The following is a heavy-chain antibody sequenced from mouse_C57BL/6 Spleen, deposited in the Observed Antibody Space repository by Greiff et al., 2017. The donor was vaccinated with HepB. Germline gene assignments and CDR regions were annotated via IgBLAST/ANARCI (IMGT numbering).Heavy chain of an antibody. CDR2: IYPGSGNT. V-gene: IGHV1-66*01. J-gene: IGHJ2*01. Sequence: VQLQQSGPELVKPGASVKISCKASGYSFTSYYIHWVKQRPGQGLEWIGWIYPGSGNTKYNEKFKGKATLTADTSSSTAYMQLSSLTSEDSAVYYCARSRSNFYFDYWGQGTTLTVSS. D-gene: IGHD4-1*01. CDR3: ARSRSNFYFDY. CDR1: GYSFTSYY.